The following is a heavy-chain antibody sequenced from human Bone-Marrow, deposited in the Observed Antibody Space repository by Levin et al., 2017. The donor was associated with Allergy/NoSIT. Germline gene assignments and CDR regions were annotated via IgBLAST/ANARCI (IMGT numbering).Heavy chain of an antibody. V-gene: IGHV4-59*01. CDR1: GGSISSYY. CDR3: ARGRYCSSTSCYLWDY. Sequence: SETLSLTCTVSGGSISSYYWSWIRQPPGKGLEWIGYIYYSGSTNYNPSLKSRVTISVDTSKNQFSLKLSSVTAADTAVYYCARGRYCSSTSCYLWDYWGQGTLVTVSS. D-gene: IGHD2-2*01. J-gene: IGHJ4*02. CDR2: IYYSGST.